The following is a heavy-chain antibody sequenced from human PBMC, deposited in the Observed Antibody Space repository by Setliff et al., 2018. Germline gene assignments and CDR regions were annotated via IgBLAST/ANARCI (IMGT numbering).Heavy chain of an antibody. J-gene: IGHJ3*02. D-gene: IGHD3-16*01. CDR3: VGLDFTDAFDI. Sequence: PSETLSLTCTVSGGSISSSSYYWGWIRQPPGKGLEWIGSIYYSGSTYYNPSLKSRVTISVDTSKNQFSLKLSSETAADTAVYYCVGLDFTDAFDIWGQGTMVTVSS. V-gene: IGHV4-39*01. CDR2: IYYSGST. CDR1: GGSISSSSYY.